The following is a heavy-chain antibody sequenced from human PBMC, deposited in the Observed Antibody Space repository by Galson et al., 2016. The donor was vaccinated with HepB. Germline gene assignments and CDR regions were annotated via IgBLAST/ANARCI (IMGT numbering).Heavy chain of an antibody. J-gene: IGHJ3*02. D-gene: IGHD5-12*01. V-gene: IGHV3-21*01. CDR1: GFTFSRYT. CDR3: ARESSGYDYDFDI. CDR2: ISSSSTYI. Sequence: SLRLSCAASGFTFSRYTMNWVRRAPGKGLEWVSSISSSSTYIYYTDSMKGRFTISRDNAKKPLYLQMSSLRAEDTAVYYCARESSGYDYDFDIWGQGTMVTVSS.